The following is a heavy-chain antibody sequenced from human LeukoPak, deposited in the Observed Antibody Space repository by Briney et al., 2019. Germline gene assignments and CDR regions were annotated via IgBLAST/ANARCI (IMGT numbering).Heavy chain of an antibody. D-gene: IGHD5-24*01. Sequence: SETLSLTCTVSGYSISNGYYWGWIRQPPGKGLEWIGSIYYSGSTYYNPSLKSRVTISVDTSKNQFSLKLSSVTATDTAVYYCARLRGRMATIGNWGQGTLVTVSS. V-gene: IGHV4-38-2*02. CDR1: GYSISNGYY. J-gene: IGHJ4*02. CDR2: IYYSGST. CDR3: ARLRGRMATIGN.